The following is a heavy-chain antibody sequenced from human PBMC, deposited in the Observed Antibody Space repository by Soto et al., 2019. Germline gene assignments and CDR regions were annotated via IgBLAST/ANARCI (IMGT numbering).Heavy chain of an antibody. Sequence: VQLVQSGAEVKKPGSSVKVSCKASGGTFSNYPFIWVRQAPGQGLDWMGWIIPIFGTTDYGQRFQGRVTITADESTTTVYMELSSLRSDDTAVYYCARGVSCGGGCYSHFDSWGQGTLVTVSS. J-gene: IGHJ4*02. CDR3: ARGVSCGGGCYSHFDS. D-gene: IGHD2-21*02. CDR2: IIPIFGTT. V-gene: IGHV1-69*01. CDR1: GGTFSNYP.